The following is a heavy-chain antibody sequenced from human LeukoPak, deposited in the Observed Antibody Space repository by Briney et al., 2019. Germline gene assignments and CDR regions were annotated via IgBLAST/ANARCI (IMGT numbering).Heavy chain of an antibody. CDR2: IIPILGIA. D-gene: IGHD6-19*01. Sequence: AASVKVSCKASGGTFSSYAISWVRQAPGQGLEWMGRIIPILGIANYAQKFQGRVTITADKSTSTAYMELSSLRSEDTAVYYCARDRGYSSGWSFDYWGQGTLVTVSS. CDR3: ARDRGYSSGWSFDY. V-gene: IGHV1-69*04. CDR1: GGTFSSYA. J-gene: IGHJ4*02.